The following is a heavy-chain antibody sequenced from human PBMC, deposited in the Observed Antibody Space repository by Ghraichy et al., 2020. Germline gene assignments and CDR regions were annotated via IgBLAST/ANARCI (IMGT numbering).Heavy chain of an antibody. J-gene: IGHJ6*02. CDR2: ISGSGGST. CDR1: GFTFSSYA. Sequence: GGSLRLSCAASGFTFSSYAMSWVRQDPGKGLEWVSAISGSGGSTYYADSVKGRFTISRDNSKNTLYLQMNSLRAEDTAVYYCAKGKSGSYYYYYGMDVWGQGTTVTVSS. CDR3: AKGKSGSYYYYYGMDV. V-gene: IGHV3-23*01. D-gene: IGHD1-26*01.